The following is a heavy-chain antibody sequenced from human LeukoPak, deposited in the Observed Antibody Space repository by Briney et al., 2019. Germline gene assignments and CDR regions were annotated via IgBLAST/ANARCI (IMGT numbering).Heavy chain of an antibody. D-gene: IGHD3-10*01. CDR2: TNPNSGNT. V-gene: IGHV1-8*03. CDR3: ARVLKGNYYPGLGTYRWFDS. J-gene: IGHJ5*01. CDR1: GGTFSSYA. Sequence: ASVKVSCKASGGTFSSYAISWVRQAPGQGLEWMGWTNPNSGNTGYAQKFQGRVTTTMDTSRSTAYMELSSLRSEDTAVYYCARVLKGNYYPGLGTYRWFDSWGQGTLVTVSS.